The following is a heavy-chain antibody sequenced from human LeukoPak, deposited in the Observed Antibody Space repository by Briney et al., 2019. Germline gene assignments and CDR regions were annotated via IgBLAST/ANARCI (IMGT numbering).Heavy chain of an antibody. CDR2: ISYDGTTK. CDR1: GFTFSTYA. V-gene: IGHV3-30-3*01. Sequence: GGSLRLSCAASGFTFSTYAMHWVPQAPGKGRVGVAVISYDGTTKYHADSVKGRFTISRDNSKNTLYLQMNTLRAEDTAVYYCARVRIVGSTYDAFDIWGQGTMVTVSS. CDR3: ARVRIVGSTYDAFDI. J-gene: IGHJ3*02. D-gene: IGHD1-26*01.